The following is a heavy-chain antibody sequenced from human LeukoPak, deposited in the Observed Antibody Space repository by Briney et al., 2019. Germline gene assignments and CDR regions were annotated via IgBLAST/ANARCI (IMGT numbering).Heavy chain of an antibody. Sequence: KPSETLSLTCTVSGGSISSSSYYWGWIRQPPGKGLEWIGSIYYSGSTYYNPSLKSRVTISVDTSKNQFSLKLSSVTAADTAVYYRAGPRWGYFDYWGQGTLVTVSS. CDR1: GGSISSSSYY. CDR3: AGPRWGYFDY. CDR2: IYYSGST. J-gene: IGHJ4*02. V-gene: IGHV4-39*01. D-gene: IGHD3-16*01.